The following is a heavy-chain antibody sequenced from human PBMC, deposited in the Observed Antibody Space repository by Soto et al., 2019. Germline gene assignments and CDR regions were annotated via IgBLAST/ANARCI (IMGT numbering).Heavy chain of an antibody. CDR2: ISAYNGNT. J-gene: IGHJ3*02. CDR3: ALVGGVIVMRAFDI. D-gene: IGHD3-16*02. V-gene: IGHV1-18*01. CDR1: GYTFTSYG. Sequence: ASVTVSCQASGYTFTSYGISWVRQAPGQGLEWMGWISAYNGNTNYAQKLQGRVTMTTDTSTSTAYMELRSLRSDDTAVYYCALVGGVIVMRAFDIWGQGTMVTVSS.